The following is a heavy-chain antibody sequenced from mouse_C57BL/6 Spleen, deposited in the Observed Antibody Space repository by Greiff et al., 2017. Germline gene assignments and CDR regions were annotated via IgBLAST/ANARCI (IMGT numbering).Heavy chain of an antibody. J-gene: IGHJ4*01. V-gene: IGHV1-82*01. CDR3: ANYYGSSSASYYAMDY. D-gene: IGHD1-1*01. CDR2: IYPGDGDT. CDR1: GYAFSSSW. Sequence: VQLQQSGPELVKPGASVKISCKASGYAFSSSWMNWVKQRPGKGLEWIGRIYPGDGDTTYNGKFKGKATLPADKSSSTAYMQLSSLTSEDSAVYFCANYYGSSSASYYAMDYWGQGTSVTVSS.